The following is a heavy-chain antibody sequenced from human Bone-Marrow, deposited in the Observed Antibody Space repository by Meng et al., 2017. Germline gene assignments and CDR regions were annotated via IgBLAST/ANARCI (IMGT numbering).Heavy chain of an antibody. V-gene: IGHV4-38-2*02. J-gene: IGHJ4*02. CDR3: ATIKGAGYSSAGGGVDY. CDR1: GYSISSGYF. D-gene: IGHD6-19*01. CDR2: IYHGGST. Sequence: SETLSLTCSVSGYSISSGYFWGWIRQPPGKGLEWITNIYHGGSTFYNPSLKNRVTISLDTSKNQISLKLSSVTAADTAVYYCATIKGAGYSSAGGGVDYWGQGTRVTVSS.